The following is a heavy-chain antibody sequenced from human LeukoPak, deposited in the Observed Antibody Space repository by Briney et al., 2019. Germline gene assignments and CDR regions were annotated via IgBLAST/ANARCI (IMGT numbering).Heavy chain of an antibody. J-gene: IGHJ4*02. D-gene: IGHD5-12*01. V-gene: IGHV3-48*03. CDR1: GFTFSSHE. CDR2: IGSGGTTI. Sequence: GGSLRLSCAGSGFTFSSHEMNWVRQAPGKGLEWVSYIGSGGTTISYADSVKGRFTISRDNAMNSLYLQMNSPRAEDTAVYYCAREYSGVFDYWGQGTLVTVSS. CDR3: AREYSGVFDY.